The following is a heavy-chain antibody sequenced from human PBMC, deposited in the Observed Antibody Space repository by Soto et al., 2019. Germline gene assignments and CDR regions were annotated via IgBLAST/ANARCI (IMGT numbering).Heavy chain of an antibody. D-gene: IGHD3-3*02. CDR3: ARGFGRIRSSYNWLDP. Sequence: QVQLQESGPGLVKPSQTLSLTCTVSGGSISSGDYYWIWIRKPPGKGLEWIGYIYSSGSTYYNPSLKSRVTISVDTSKNQFSLKRSFVTAADTAVYYCARGFGRIRSSYNWLDPWGQGTLVTVSS. J-gene: IGHJ5*02. CDR1: GGSISSGDYY. V-gene: IGHV4-30-4*01. CDR2: IYSSGST.